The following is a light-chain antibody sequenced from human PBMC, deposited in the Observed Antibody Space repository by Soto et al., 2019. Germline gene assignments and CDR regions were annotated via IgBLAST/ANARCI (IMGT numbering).Light chain of an antibody. CDR2: EAS. V-gene: IGKV1-6*01. CDR3: LQDYVYPWT. Sequence: AIQVTQSPSSLSASVGDRVTISCRASQGIGNDLGWYQQKPGKAPKLLIYEASTLQTGVASRFSGSGSGTDFPLTISSLQPEDFATYYCLQDYVYPWTFGRGTKVEVK. J-gene: IGKJ1*01. CDR1: QGIGND.